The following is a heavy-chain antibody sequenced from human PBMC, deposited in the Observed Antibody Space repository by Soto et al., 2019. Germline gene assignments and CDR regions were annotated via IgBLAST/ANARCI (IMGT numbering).Heavy chain of an antibody. J-gene: IGHJ6*02. D-gene: IGHD6-6*01. Sequence: LRLSCAASGFTFRTSAMHWVRQAPGKGLEWVAFISYDGSLKYYAGSVKGRFSISRANSNNTLHLQMNSLRPEDTAVYYCAREDVAGRPPPYCYRGLDVRGRGTTVTVSS. CDR3: AREDVAGRPPPYCYRGLDV. CDR1: GFTFRTSA. CDR2: ISYDGSLK. V-gene: IGHV3-30-3*01.